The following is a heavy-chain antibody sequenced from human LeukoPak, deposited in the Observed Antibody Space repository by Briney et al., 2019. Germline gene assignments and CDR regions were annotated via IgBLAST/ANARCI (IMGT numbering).Heavy chain of an antibody. CDR3: ARGGGLWSLWAYYYYMDV. CDR2: IYYSGST. V-gene: IGHV4-59*08. Sequence: PSQTLSLTCTVSGGSISSYYWGWIRQPPGKGLEWIGYIYYSGSTNYNPSLKSRVTISVDTSKNQFSLKLSSVTAADTAVYYCARGGGLWSLWAYYYYMDVWGKGTTVTVSS. D-gene: IGHD5-18*01. J-gene: IGHJ6*03. CDR1: GGSISSYY.